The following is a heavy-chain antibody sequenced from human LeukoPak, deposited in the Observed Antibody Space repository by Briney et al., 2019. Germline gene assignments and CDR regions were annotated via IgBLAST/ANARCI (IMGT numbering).Heavy chain of an antibody. CDR2: INHSGST. V-gene: IGHV4-34*01. Sequence: SETLSLTCAVYGGSFSGYYWSWIRQPPGKGLEWIGEINHSGSTNYNPSLKSRVTISVDTSKNQFSLKLSSVTAADTAVYYCARNVMVRGVIITRYYFDCWGQGTLVTVSS. J-gene: IGHJ4*02. CDR3: ARNVMVRGVIITRYYFDC. CDR1: GGSFSGYY. D-gene: IGHD3-10*01.